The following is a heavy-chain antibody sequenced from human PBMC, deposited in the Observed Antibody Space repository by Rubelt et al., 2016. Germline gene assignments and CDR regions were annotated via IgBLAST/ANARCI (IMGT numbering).Heavy chain of an antibody. D-gene: IGHD4/OR15-4a*01. J-gene: IGHJ4*02. CDR2: ISWHSGNI. Sequence: EGQLLESGGGLVQPGGSLRLSCAASGFTFDDYAMHWVRQPPGKGLEWVSGISWHSGNIGYADSVKGRFTISRDNAKNSLYLQINSLRAEDTALYHCAKDIDYGYASRSPNLDYWGQGTLVTASS. CDR3: AKDIDYGYASRSPNLDY. V-gene: IGHV3-9*01. CDR1: GFTFDDYA.